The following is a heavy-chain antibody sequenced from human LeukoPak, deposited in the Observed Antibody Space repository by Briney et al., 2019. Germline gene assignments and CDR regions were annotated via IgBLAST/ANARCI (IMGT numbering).Heavy chain of an antibody. J-gene: IGHJ4*02. CDR2: ISASGGST. Sequence: GGSLRLSCAASGFTFNSYAMSWLRQAPGKGLEWVSGISASGGSTFYGDSVKGRFTISRDNSKNTLYLQMNSLRADDTAVYYCASSSSGWYKFDYWGQGTLVSVSS. D-gene: IGHD6-19*01. CDR1: GFTFNSYA. V-gene: IGHV3-23*01. CDR3: ASSSSGWYKFDY.